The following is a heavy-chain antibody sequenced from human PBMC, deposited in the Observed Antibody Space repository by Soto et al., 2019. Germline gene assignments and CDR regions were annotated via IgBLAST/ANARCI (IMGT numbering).Heavy chain of an antibody. J-gene: IGHJ6*03. V-gene: IGHV3-23*01. D-gene: IGHD1-1*01. Sequence: PGGSLRLSCAASGFTFSSYAMSWVRQAPGKGLEWVSAISGSGGSTYYADSVKGRFTISRDNSKNTLYLQMNSLRAEDTAVYYCAKGVRPIYYYYYYMDVWGKGTTVTVSS. CDR2: ISGSGGST. CDR3: AKGVRPIYYYYYYMDV. CDR1: GFTFSSYA.